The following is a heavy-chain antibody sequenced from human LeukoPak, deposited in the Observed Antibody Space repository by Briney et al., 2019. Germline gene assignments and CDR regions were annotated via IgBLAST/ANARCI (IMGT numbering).Heavy chain of an antibody. CDR2: ISYDGSNK. CDR3: ARGGHYDSSRGPFFDY. Sequence: GGSLRLSCAASGFTFSSYAMHWVRQAPGKGLEWVAVISYDGSNKYYADSVKGRFTISRDNSKNTLYLQMNSLRAEDTAVYYCARGGHYDSSRGPFFDYWGQGTLVTVSS. CDR1: GFTFSSYA. V-gene: IGHV3-30*04. J-gene: IGHJ4*02. D-gene: IGHD3-22*01.